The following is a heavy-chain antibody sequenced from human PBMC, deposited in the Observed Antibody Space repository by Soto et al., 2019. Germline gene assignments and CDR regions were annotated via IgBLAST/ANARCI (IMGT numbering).Heavy chain of an antibody. V-gene: IGHV4-59*01. CDR2: IYYSGST. D-gene: IGHD3-3*01. J-gene: IGHJ4*02. Sequence: PSETLSLTCTVSGGSISSYYWSWIRQPPGKGLEWIGYIYYSGSTNYNPSLESRVTISVDTSKNQFSLKLSSVTAADTAVYYCARTLRVFGVVTQDLYYFDYWGQGTLVTVSS. CDR1: GGSISSYY. CDR3: ARTLRVFGVVTQDLYYFDY.